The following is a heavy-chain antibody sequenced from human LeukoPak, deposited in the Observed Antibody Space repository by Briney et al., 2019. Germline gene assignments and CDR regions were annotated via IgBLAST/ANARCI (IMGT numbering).Heavy chain of an antibody. V-gene: IGHV4-4*07. J-gene: IGHJ6*03. D-gene: IGHD1-26*01. Sequence: SETLSLTCTVSGVSISGYYWSWIRQPAGKGLEWIGRIYISRGTNYNPSLTSRVIMSVDTSKDQFSLQLTSVTAADTAVYYCARESRIVEGDGYYIDVWGKGTTVTV. CDR2: IYISRGT. CDR3: ARESRIVEGDGYYIDV. CDR1: GVSISGYY.